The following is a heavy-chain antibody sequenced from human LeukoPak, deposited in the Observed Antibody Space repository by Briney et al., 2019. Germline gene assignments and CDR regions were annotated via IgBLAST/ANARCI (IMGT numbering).Heavy chain of an antibody. J-gene: IGHJ4*02. CDR1: GFTFSSYA. V-gene: IGHV3-23*01. Sequence: SGGSLRLSCAASGFTFSSYAMSWVRQAPGKGLEWVSTVSGSGGNTSYADSVKGRFTISRDNSKNTLYLQMNSLRAEDTAVYYCAKDRSSGWYTTLDYWGQGVLVTVSS. D-gene: IGHD6-19*01. CDR3: AKDRSSGWYTTLDY. CDR2: VSGSGGNT.